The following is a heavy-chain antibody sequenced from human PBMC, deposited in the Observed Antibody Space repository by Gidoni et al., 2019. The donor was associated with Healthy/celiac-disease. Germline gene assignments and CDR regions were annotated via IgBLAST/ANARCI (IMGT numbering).Heavy chain of an antibody. V-gene: IGHV1-24*01. J-gene: IGHJ4*02. Sequence: QVQLVQSGAAVKKPGASVKASCKVSGYTLTELSMHWVRQAPGKGLEWMGGFDPEDGETIYAQKFQGRVTMTEDTSTDTAYMELSSLRSEDTAVYYCATLGILTGYPSVDYWGQGTLVTVSS. CDR1: GYTLTELS. D-gene: IGHD3-9*01. CDR2: FDPEDGET. CDR3: ATLGILTGYPSVDY.